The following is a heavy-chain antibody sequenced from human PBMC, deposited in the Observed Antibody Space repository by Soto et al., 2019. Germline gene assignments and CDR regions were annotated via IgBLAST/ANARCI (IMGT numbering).Heavy chain of an antibody. CDR1: GYTFTSYG. J-gene: IGHJ6*03. CDR2: ISAYNGNT. CDR3: ARDLKNEEHYYYYMDV. V-gene: IGHV1-18*01. Sequence: ASVKVSCKASGYTFTSYGISWVRQAPGQGLEWMGWISAYNGNTNYAQKLQGRVTMTTDTSTSTAYMELRSLRSDDTAVYYCARDLKNEEHYYYYMDVWGKGTTVTVSS. D-gene: IGHD1-1*01.